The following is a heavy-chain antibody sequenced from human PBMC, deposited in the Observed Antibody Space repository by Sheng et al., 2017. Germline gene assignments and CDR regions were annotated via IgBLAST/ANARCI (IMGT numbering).Heavy chain of an antibody. V-gene: IGHV4-59*12. CDR1: GGSISSYY. CDR3: ARVGEDWYFDL. D-gene: IGHD3-10*01. CDR2: IYYSGST. Sequence: QVQLQESGPGLVKPSETLSLTCTVSGGSISSYYWSWIRQPPGKGLEWIGYIYYSGSTNYNPSLKSRVTISVDTSKNQFSLKLSSVTAADTAVYYCARVGEDWYFDLWGRGTLVTVLL. J-gene: IGHJ2*01.